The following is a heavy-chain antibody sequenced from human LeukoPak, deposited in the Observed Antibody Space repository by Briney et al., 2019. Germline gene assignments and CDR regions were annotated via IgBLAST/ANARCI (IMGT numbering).Heavy chain of an antibody. V-gene: IGHV4-59*08. CDR1: GGSISSYY. J-gene: IGHJ5*02. D-gene: IGHD3/OR15-3a*01. CDR2: IYYSGST. CDR3: ARGEGWTHGWFDP. Sequence: SETLSLTCTVSGGSISSYYWSWIRQPPGKGLEWIGYIYYSGSTNYNPSLKSRVTISVDTSKNQFSLKLSSVTAADTAVYYCARGEGWTHGWFDPWGQGTLVTVSS.